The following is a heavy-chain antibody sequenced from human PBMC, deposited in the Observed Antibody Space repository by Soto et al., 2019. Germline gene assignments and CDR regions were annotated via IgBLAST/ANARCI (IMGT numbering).Heavy chain of an antibody. CDR3: ARGGRIVDTGIGYYYYHAMDV. D-gene: IGHD5-18*01. CDR1: GYTFTSYY. V-gene: IGHV1-46*01. CDR2: FNPTGDTA. Sequence: QVQLVQSGAEVKKPGASVKASCKASGYTFTSYYIHWVRQAPGQGLEWMGIFNPTGDTASYAQKLQGRVTMTMDTCTGTAYMGLGSLRSGDTAVYYCARGGRIVDTGIGYYYYHAMDVWGQGSTVTVS. J-gene: IGHJ6*02.